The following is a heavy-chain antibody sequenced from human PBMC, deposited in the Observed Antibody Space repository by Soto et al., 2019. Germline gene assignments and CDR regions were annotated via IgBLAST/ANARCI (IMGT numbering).Heavy chain of an antibody. CDR1: GFTFSSYA. CDR3: AKEWSPSRQSTTYFDY. Sequence: GGSLRLSCVASGFTFSSYAMSWVRQAPGKGLEWVSAISGSGGSTYYADSVKGRFTISRDNSKNTLYLQMNSLRAEDTAVYYCAKEWSPSRQSTTYFDYWGQGTLVTVSS. V-gene: IGHV3-23*01. J-gene: IGHJ4*02. D-gene: IGHD4-17*01. CDR2: ISGSGGST.